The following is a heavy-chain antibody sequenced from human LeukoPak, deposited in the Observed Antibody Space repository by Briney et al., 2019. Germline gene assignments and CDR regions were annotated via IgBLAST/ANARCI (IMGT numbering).Heavy chain of an antibody. Sequence: GGSLRLSCAASGFTFSSYAMSWVRQAPGKGLEWVSAISGSGGSTYYADSVKGRFTISRDNSKNTLYLQMNSLRAEDTAVYYCAARHYYYDSSSYYSLRAWGQGTLVTVSS. J-gene: IGHJ5*02. CDR2: ISGSGGST. V-gene: IGHV3-23*01. CDR1: GFTFSSYA. CDR3: AARHYYYDSSSYYSLRA. D-gene: IGHD3-22*01.